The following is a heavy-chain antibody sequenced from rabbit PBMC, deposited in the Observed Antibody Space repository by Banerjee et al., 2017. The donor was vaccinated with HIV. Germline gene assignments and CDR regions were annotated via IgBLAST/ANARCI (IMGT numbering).Heavy chain of an antibody. CDR1: EFSLSSSDW. J-gene: IGHJ6*01. V-gene: IGHV1S40*01. CDR2: IDPVFGTT. D-gene: IGHD8-1*01. CDR3: AREKSGSSFSSYGMDL. Sequence: QSLEESGGDLVKPGASLTLTCTASEFSLSSSDWIYWVRQAPGKGLEWIGYIDPVFGTTYYASWAKGRFTISKTSSTTVTLQMTSLTVADTATYFCAREKSGSSFSSYGMDLWGQGTLVTVS.